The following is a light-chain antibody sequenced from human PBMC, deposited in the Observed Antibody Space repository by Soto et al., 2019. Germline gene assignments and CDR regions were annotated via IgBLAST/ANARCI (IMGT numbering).Light chain of an antibody. V-gene: IGLV1-44*01. Sequence: QSALAQPPSASGTPGQRVTISCSGSSSNVGSNTVDWYQHVAGTAPKLLIYRNEKRPSGVPARFSDSKSGTSASLAISGLQSDDEAEYFCAAWDDGLTGVIFGGGTKLTVL. J-gene: IGLJ2*01. CDR2: RNE. CDR1: SSNVGSNT. CDR3: AAWDDGLTGVI.